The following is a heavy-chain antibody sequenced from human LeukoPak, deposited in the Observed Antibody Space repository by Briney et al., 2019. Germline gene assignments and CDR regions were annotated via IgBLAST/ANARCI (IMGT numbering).Heavy chain of an antibody. D-gene: IGHD3-10*01. V-gene: IGHV3-15*01. CDR1: GFTFSNAW. Sequence: GGSLRLSCAASGFTFSNAWMSWVRQAPGQGLEWVCRIKSKTDGGTTDYAAPVKGRFTISRDDSKNTLYLQMNSLKTEYTAVYYCTTVPRPCFMVRGVCYRVDYWGQGTLVTVSS. CDR3: TTVPRPCFMVRGVCYRVDY. CDR2: IKSKTDGGTT. J-gene: IGHJ4*02.